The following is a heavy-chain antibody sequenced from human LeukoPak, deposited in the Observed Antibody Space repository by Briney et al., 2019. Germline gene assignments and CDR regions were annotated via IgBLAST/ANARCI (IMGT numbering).Heavy chain of an antibody. J-gene: IGHJ4*02. V-gene: IGHV4-59*08. Sequence: SETLSLTCTVSGGSISSYYWSWIRQPPGKGLEWIGYIYYSGSTNYNPSLKSRVTISVDTSKNQLSLKLTSVSAADTAVYYCARHGGGSSSVFYSDYWGQGALVTVSS. CDR2: IYYSGST. D-gene: IGHD6-13*01. CDR1: GGSISSYY. CDR3: ARHGGGSSSVFYSDY.